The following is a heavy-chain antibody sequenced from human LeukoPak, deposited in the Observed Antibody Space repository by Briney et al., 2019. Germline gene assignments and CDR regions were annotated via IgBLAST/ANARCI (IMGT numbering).Heavy chain of an antibody. CDR3: ARVGSSGWYVHPTLDY. Sequence: ASVKVSCKASGYTFAGYYMHWVRQAPGQGLEWMGWINPSSGGTNYAQKFQGRVTMTRDTSISTAYMELSRLRFDDTAVYYCARVGSSGWYVHPTLDYWGQGTLVTVSS. D-gene: IGHD6-19*01. V-gene: IGHV1-2*02. CDR1: GYTFAGYY. CDR2: INPSSGGT. J-gene: IGHJ4*02.